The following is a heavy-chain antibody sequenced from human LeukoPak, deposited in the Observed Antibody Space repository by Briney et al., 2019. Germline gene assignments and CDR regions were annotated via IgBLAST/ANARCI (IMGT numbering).Heavy chain of an antibody. Sequence: GASVKVSRKSSGYTFTYYYMHWVRQPPGQGLEWMGWINPNSGGTNYAQKFQVRVTMTRDTAISKATLELSRLRSDDTAVYYCARDRYRAGATVLCYWGQRTLVTVAT. D-gene: IGHD1-26*01. V-gene: IGHV1-2*02. CDR2: INPNSGGT. CDR1: GYTFTYYY. J-gene: IGHJ4*02. CDR3: ARDRYRAGATVLCY.